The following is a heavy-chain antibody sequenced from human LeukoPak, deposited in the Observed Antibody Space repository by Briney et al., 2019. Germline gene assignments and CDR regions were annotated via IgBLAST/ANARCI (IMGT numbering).Heavy chain of an antibody. CDR1: GITFSSYS. V-gene: IGHV3-48*01. D-gene: IGHD3-16*01. CDR3: ARDQGGLGY. CDR2: ISSFSGTI. Sequence: GGSLRLSCVASGITFSSYSMNWVRQAPGKGLEWISYISSFSGTINYADSVKGRFTISRDNAKNSLYLQMNSLRAEDTAVYYCARDQGGLGYWGQGTLVTVSS. J-gene: IGHJ4*02.